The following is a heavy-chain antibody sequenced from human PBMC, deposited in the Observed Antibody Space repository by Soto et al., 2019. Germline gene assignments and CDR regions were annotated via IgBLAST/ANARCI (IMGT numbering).Heavy chain of an antibody. Sequence: GGSLRLSCEASGSTFSSYWMSWVRQAPGKGLEWVANIKQDGSEKDYVDSVKGRFTISRDNAKNSLYLQMNSLRAEDTALYYGTRAGFWSAYQSWFDPWGRGTLVTVSS. CDR2: IKQDGSEK. D-gene: IGHD3-3*01. V-gene: IGHV3-7*01. CDR3: TRAGFWSAYQSWFDP. CDR1: GSTFSSYW. J-gene: IGHJ5*02.